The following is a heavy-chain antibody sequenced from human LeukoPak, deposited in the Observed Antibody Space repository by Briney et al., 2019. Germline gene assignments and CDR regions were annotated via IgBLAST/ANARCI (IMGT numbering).Heavy chain of an antibody. CDR2: ISYDGSNK. J-gene: IGHJ4*02. CDR1: GFTFSSYA. V-gene: IGHV3-30-3*01. Sequence: GGSLRLSCAASGFTFSSYAMHWVRQAPGKGLEWVAVISYDGSNKYYADSVKGRFTISRDNSKNTLYLQMNSLRAEDTAVYYCAKGAGEYQLQYYFDYWGQGTLVTVSS. D-gene: IGHD2-2*01. CDR3: AKGAGEYQLQYYFDY.